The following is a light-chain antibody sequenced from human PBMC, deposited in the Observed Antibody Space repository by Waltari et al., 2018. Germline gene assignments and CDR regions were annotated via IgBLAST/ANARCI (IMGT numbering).Light chain of an antibody. Sequence: QSALTQPASVSGSPGQSITISCSGTTHDIGPYDYVSWYQHHPCKAPKLIIYDVSHRPSGVSSRFSGSKSGNTASLTVSGLQAEYEADYYCSSYTSTSTLVVFGGGTKLTVL. CDR3: SSYTSTSTLVV. V-gene: IGLV2-14*03. CDR1: THDIGPYDY. CDR2: DVS. J-gene: IGLJ2*01.